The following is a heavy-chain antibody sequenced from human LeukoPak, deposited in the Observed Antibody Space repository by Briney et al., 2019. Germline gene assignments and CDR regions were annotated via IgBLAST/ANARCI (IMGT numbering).Heavy chain of an antibody. CDR3: ASSYYYDSSEKNAFDI. CDR1: GGSISGSSYY. Sequence: SETLSLTCTVSGGSISGSSYYWGWVRQPPGKTLEWIGSIYYSGTTYYNPSLKSRVTISVDTSKNQFSLKLSSVTAADTAVYYCASSYYYDSSEKNAFDIRGQGTMVTVSS. V-gene: IGHV4-39*07. J-gene: IGHJ3*02. D-gene: IGHD3-22*01. CDR2: IYYSGTT.